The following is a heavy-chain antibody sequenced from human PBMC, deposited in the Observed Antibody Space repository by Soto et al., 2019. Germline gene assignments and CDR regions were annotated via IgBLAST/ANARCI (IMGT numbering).Heavy chain of an antibody. D-gene: IGHD3-10*01. CDR1: GNRFDNYW. CDR2: IYPGDSDT. CDR3: ARNQLRQFYYGMDV. V-gene: IGHV5-51*01. J-gene: IGHJ6*02. Sequence: PXDSLKVSWKCLGNRFDNYWIGLVLQMPGKGLEWMGVIYPGDSDTRYSPSFQGQVTISADKFISTAYLQWRSLEASDTAMHYCARNQLRQFYYGMDVCAQGTTVTVSS.